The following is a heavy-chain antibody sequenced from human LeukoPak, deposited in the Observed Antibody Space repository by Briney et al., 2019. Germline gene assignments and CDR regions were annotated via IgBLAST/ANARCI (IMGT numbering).Heavy chain of an antibody. J-gene: IGHJ6*03. CDR3: ARRVRGVSYYMDV. CDR1: GFILSNYW. Sequence: GGSLRLSCAASGFILSNYWMGWVRRAPGKGLEWVANINQDGSEKHYVDFLKGRFTISRDNAKNSLYLQMNSLRAEDTAVYYCARRVRGVSYYMDVWGKGTTVTVSS. CDR2: INQDGSEK. V-gene: IGHV3-7*01. D-gene: IGHD3-10*01.